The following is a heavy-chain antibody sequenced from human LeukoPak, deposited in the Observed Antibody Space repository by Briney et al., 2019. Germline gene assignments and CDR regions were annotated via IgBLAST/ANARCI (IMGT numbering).Heavy chain of an antibody. CDR2: ISWNSGSI. CDR3: AKGGYSSSWLFDY. Sequence: GGSLRLSCAASGFTFDDYAMHWVRQAPGKGLEWVSGISWNSGSIGYADSVKGRFTISRDNAKNSLYLQMNSLRAEDTALYYCAKGGYSSSWLFDYWGQGTLVTVSS. D-gene: IGHD6-13*01. V-gene: IGHV3-9*01. J-gene: IGHJ4*02. CDR1: GFTFDDYA.